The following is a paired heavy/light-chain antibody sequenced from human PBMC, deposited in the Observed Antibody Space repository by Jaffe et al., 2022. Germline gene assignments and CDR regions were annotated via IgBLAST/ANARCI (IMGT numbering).Light chain of an antibody. CDR2: QDS. CDR1: KLGDKY. CDR3: QAWDSSRGVV. J-gene: IGLJ2*01. Sequence: SYELTQPPSVSVSPGQTASITCSGDKLGDKYACWYQQKPGQSPVLVIYQDSKRPSGIPERFSGSNSGNTATLTISGTQAMDEADYYCQAWDSSRGVVFGGGTKLTVL. V-gene: IGLV3-1*01.
Heavy chain of an antibody. V-gene: IGHV1-2*06. CDR1: GYTFTGYY. J-gene: IGHJ6*03. Sequence: QVQLVQSGAEVKKPGASVKVSCKASGYTFTGYYMHWVRQAPGQGLEWMGRINPNSGGTNYAQKFQGRVTMTRDTSISTAYMELSRLRSDDTAVYYCARGVNFGVVLDAASTYYYYMDVWGKGTTVTVSS. D-gene: IGHD3-3*01. CDR2: INPNSGGT. CDR3: ARGVNFGVVLDAASTYYYYMDV.